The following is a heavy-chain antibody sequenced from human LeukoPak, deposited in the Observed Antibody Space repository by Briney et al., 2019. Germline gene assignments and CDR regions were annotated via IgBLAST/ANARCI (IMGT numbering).Heavy chain of an antibody. D-gene: IGHD6-19*01. Sequence: ASVKVSCKASGGTFSSYAISWVRQAPGQGLEWMGGIIPIFGTANYAQKFQGRVTITADESTSTAYMELSSLRSGDTAVYYCARGSYSSGWYDYFQHWGQGTLVTVSS. CDR1: GGTFSSYA. V-gene: IGHV1-69*13. CDR2: IIPIFGTA. J-gene: IGHJ1*01. CDR3: ARGSYSSGWYDYFQH.